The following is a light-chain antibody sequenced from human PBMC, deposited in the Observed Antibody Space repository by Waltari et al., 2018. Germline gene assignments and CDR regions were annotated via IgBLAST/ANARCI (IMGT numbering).Light chain of an antibody. CDR1: NNNVGYEG. V-gene: IGLV10-54*04. Sequence: QAGLTQPPSVSKGLRQTATLTCTGNNNNVGYEGATWLQQHQGHPPKLLFYRNNNRPSGISERFSASRSGSTASPTITGLQTEDEADYYCSAWDRSLSAWVFGGGTKLTVL. CDR3: SAWDRSLSAWV. CDR2: RNN. J-gene: IGLJ3*02.